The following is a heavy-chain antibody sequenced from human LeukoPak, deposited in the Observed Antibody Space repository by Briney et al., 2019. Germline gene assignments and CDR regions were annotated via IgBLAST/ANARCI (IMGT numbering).Heavy chain of an antibody. V-gene: IGHV1-24*01. J-gene: IGHJ4*02. CDR1: GYTLTELS. Sequence: ASVKVSCKVSGYTLTELSMHWVRQAPGKGLEWMGGFDPEDGETIYAQKFQGRVTMTEDTSTDTAYMELSSLRSEDTAVYYCATEGESSSWPRTPFFDYWGQGTLVTASS. D-gene: IGHD6-13*01. CDR3: ATEGESSSWPRTPFFDY. CDR2: FDPEDGET.